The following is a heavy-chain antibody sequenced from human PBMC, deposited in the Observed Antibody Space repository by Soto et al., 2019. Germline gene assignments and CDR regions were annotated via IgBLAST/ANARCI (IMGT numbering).Heavy chain of an antibody. CDR1: GFTFSNYA. V-gene: IGHV3-30-3*01. CDR2: VSYDGDNE. D-gene: IGHD3-10*01. Sequence: GGSLTLSCAASGFTFSNYAMHWVRQAPGKGLEWVAIVSYDGDNEYYADSVRGRFFISRDNSRNTLYLQTSSLRHEDTAVYYCAKDGGPVYFNSHGSSPNDFDTLAQGNLLPVSS. J-gene: IGHJ4*02. CDR3: AKDGGPVYFNSHGSSPNDFDT.